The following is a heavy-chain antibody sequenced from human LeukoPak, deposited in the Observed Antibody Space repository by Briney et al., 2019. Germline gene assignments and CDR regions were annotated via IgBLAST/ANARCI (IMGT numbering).Heavy chain of an antibody. Sequence: PSQTLSLTCTASGGSISSGSYYWSWIRQPAGKGLEWIGRIYASGSTNYNPSLRSRVTITADTSKNQFSLKLSLGAAADTAVYYCARDSDDFWSGYYWGLTGAVDIWGQRTMVTVSS. D-gene: IGHD3-3*01. CDR1: GGSISSGSYY. V-gene: IGHV4-61*02. CDR2: IYASGST. J-gene: IGHJ3*02. CDR3: ARDSDDFWSGYYWGLTGAVDI.